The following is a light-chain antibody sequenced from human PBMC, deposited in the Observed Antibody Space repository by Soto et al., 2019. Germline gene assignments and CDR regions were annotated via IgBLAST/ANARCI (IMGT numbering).Light chain of an antibody. CDR2: GAS. Sequence: ETVLTQSPGTLSFSPGERAILSCRASHSVSSTYLAWYQQKPGQAPRLLIYGASSRATGIPDRFSGSGSGTDFTLTISSLQSEDFAVYYCQQYNTWRSITFGQGTRLEIK. V-gene: IGKV3-20*01. CDR3: QQYNTWRSIT. CDR1: HSVSSTY. J-gene: IGKJ5*01.